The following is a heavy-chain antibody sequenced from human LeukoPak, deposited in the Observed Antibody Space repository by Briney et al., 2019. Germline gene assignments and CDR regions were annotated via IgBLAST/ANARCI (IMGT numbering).Heavy chain of an antibody. V-gene: IGHV3-7*01. CDR3: ARGHWLDSFDY. D-gene: IGHD6-19*01. Sequence: TGGSLRLSCASSGFTFSRYWMSWVRQAPGKGLEWVANIKQDGSEKYYVDSVKDRFTISRDNPNNSLYLQMNSLRAEDTAVYYCARGHWLDSFDYWGQGTLVTVSS. CDR2: IKQDGSEK. CDR1: GFTFSRYW. J-gene: IGHJ4*02.